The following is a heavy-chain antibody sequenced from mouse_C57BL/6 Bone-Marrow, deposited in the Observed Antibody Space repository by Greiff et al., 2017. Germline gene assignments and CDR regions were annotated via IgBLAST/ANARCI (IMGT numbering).Heavy chain of an antibody. V-gene: IGHV1-85*01. CDR1: GYTFTSYD. CDR2: IYPRDGST. CDR3: ARESIYYYDSLWYFDV. D-gene: IGHD1-1*01. J-gene: IGHJ1*03. Sequence: VQLQQSGPELVKPGASVKLSCKASGYTFTSYDIHWVKQRPGQGLEWIGWIYPRDGSTKYNEKFKGKATLTVDTSSSTAYMELHSLTSEDSAVYFCARESIYYYDSLWYFDVWGTGTTVTVSS.